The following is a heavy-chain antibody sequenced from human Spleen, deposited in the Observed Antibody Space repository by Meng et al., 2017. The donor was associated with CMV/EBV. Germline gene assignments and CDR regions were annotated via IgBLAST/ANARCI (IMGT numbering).Heavy chain of an antibody. CDR2: INPSGGGT. CDR3: ARKDMYYYDNGGNTDAFDI. CDR1: GYTFTSYY. J-gene: IGHJ3*02. D-gene: IGHD3-22*01. V-gene: IGHV1-46*01. Sequence: ASVKVSCKASGYTFTSYYIHWVRQAPGQGLEWMGIINPSGGGTTYAQKFQGRVTMTSDTSTSTVYMELSSLRSEDTAMYYCARKDMYYYDNGGNTDAFDIWGHGTMVTVSS.